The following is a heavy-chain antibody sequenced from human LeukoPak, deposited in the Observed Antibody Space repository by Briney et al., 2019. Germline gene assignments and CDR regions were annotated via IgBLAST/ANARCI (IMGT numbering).Heavy chain of an antibody. CDR3: ARGGMDV. V-gene: IGHV4-39*01. Sequence: PSETLSLTCTVSGGSISSSSYYWSWIRQPPGKGLEWIGSIYYSGSTYYNPSLKSRVTISVDTSKNQFSLKLSSVTAADTAVYYCARGGMDVWGQGTTVTVSS. J-gene: IGHJ6*02. CDR2: IYYSGST. CDR1: GGSISSSSYY.